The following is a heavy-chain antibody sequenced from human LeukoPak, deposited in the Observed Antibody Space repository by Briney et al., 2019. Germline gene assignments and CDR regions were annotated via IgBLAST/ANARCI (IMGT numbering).Heavy chain of an antibody. CDR2: ISSSGSTI. D-gene: IGHD2-2*01. Sequence: PGGSLRLSCAASGFTFSSYWMNWVRQAPGKGLEWVSYISSSGSTIYYADSVKGRFTISRDNAKNSLYLQMNSLRAEDTAVYYCEAGCSSTSCRRLADYWGQGTLVTVSS. CDR1: GFTFSSYW. CDR3: EAGCSSTSCRRLADY. J-gene: IGHJ4*02. V-gene: IGHV3-48*04.